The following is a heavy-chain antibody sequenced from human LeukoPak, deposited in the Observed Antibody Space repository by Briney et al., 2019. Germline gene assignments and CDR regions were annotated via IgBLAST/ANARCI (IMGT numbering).Heavy chain of an antibody. CDR3: ARDRRGYCSSTSCPPEV. D-gene: IGHD2-2*01. J-gene: IGHJ3*01. Sequence: ASVKVSCKASGYTFTSYGISWVRQAPGQGLEWMGWISAYNGNTNYAQKLQGRVTMTTDTSTSTAYVELRSLRSDDTAVYYCARDRRGYCSSTSCPPEVWGQGTMVTVSS. CDR2: ISAYNGNT. V-gene: IGHV1-18*01. CDR1: GYTFTSYG.